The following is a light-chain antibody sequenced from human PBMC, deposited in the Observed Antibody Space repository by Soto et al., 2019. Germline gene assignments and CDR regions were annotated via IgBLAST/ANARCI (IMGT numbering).Light chain of an antibody. J-gene: IGKJ1*01. CDR1: QSVNSNY. V-gene: IGKV3-20*01. Sequence: EIVLTQSPGTLSLSPGERATLSCRASQSVNSNYLAWYQQKPGQAPRLLIYGASSRATGIPDRFSGSGSGTDFILTISRLEPQAFAVYFCQQYGNSPVAFGQGTKVEIK. CDR2: GAS. CDR3: QQYGNSPVA.